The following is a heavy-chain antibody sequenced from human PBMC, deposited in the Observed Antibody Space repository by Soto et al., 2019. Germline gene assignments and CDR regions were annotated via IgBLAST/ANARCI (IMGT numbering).Heavy chain of an antibody. D-gene: IGHD6-13*01. V-gene: IGHV4-34*01. CDR1: GGSFSGYY. Sequence: SETLSLTCVVYGGSFSGYYWSWIRQPPGKGLEWIGEINHSGSTNYNPSLKSRVTISVDTSKNQFSLKLSSVTAADTAVYYCARQELGIAAARYYFDYWGQGTLVTVSS. J-gene: IGHJ4*02. CDR3: ARQELGIAAARYYFDY. CDR2: INHSGST.